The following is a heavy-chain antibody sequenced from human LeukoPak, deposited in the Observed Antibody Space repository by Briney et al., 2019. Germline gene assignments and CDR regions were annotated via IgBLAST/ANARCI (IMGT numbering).Heavy chain of an antibody. Sequence: SGTLSLTCTVSGDSISNYYWSWIRQPPGKGLEWIGYFYYTGSTNYNPSLKSRVTISVDTSKNQFSLKLSSVTAADTAVYYCARAPSRRYCSGGSCYFLGYWGQGTLVTVSS. CDR3: ARAPSRRYCSGGSCYFLGY. V-gene: IGHV4-59*01. CDR2: FYYTGST. D-gene: IGHD2-15*01. J-gene: IGHJ4*02. CDR1: GDSISNYY.